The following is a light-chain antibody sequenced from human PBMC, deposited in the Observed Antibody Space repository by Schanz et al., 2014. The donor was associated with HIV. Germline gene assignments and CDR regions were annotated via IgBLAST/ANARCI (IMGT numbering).Light chain of an antibody. CDR1: SGSVSTGHP. CDR2: NTD. V-gene: IGLV8-61*01. CDR3: MLYMGSAIYV. Sequence: QTVVTQEPSFSVSPGGTVTLTCGLTSGSVSTGHPPSWYQRPPGQPPRTPIYNTDTRTFGVPDRFSGSILGNKAALTITGAQADDECDYYCMLYMGSAIYVFGGGTKLTVL. J-gene: IGLJ3*02.